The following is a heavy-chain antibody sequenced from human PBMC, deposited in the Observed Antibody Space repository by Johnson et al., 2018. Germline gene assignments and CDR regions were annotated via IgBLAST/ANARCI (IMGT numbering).Heavy chain of an antibody. CDR1: GFTFSSYG. Sequence: QVQLVQSGGGVVQXGRSLRLSCAASGFTFSSYGMHWVRQAPGKGLEWVAVISYDGSNKYYADSVKGRFTISRDNSKNTLYLQMNSLRAEDTAVYYCAKDRRSGSSNFQHWGQGTLVTVSS. J-gene: IGHJ1*01. V-gene: IGHV3-30*18. D-gene: IGHD3-10*01. CDR2: ISYDGSNK. CDR3: AKDRRSGSSNFQH.